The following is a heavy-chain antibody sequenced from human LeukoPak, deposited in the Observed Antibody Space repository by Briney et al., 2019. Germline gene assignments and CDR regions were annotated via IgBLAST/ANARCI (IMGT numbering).Heavy chain of an antibody. CDR3: ARDLSGVTGYTYGRGIDY. Sequence: GGSLRLSCAASGFTFSSYWMHWVRQAPGKGLVWVSRIKGDGSSTSYADSVKGRFTISRDNAKNTLYLQMNSLRAEDTAVYYCARDLSGVTGYTYGRGIDYWGQGTLVTVSS. CDR2: IKGDGSST. D-gene: IGHD5-18*01. V-gene: IGHV3-74*01. CDR1: GFTFSSYW. J-gene: IGHJ4*02.